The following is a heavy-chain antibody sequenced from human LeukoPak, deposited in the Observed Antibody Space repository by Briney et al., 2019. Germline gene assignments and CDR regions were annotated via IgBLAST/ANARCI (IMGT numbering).Heavy chain of an antibody. V-gene: IGHV4-61*02. CDR3: ARLYDSGWYLDY. Sequence: PSETLSLTCTVSGGSISSGSYYWSWIRQPAGKGLEWIGRIYTSGSTNYNPSLKSRVTISVDTSKIQFSLKLSSVTAADTAVYYCARLYDSGWYLDYWGQGTLVTVFS. J-gene: IGHJ4*02. CDR2: IYTSGST. D-gene: IGHD6-19*01. CDR1: GGSISSGSYY.